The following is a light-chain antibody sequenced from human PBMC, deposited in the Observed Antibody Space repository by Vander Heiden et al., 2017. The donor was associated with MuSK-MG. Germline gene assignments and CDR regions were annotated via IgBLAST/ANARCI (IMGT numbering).Light chain of an antibody. Sequence: VSMTHSRSLPSASTGDSVTISSRMSHGISSYLAWYQQKPGKAPGLLIYAASTLQSGIPSRFSGSGSGTDFTLTISSLQSEDFATYYCQQYDSFPYTFGPGTKVDIK. V-gene: IGKV1D-8*01. CDR2: AAS. CDR1: HGISSY. J-gene: IGKJ2*01. CDR3: QQYDSFPYT.